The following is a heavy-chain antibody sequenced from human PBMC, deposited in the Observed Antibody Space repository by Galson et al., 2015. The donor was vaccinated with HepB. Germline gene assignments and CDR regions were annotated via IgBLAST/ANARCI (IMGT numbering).Heavy chain of an antibody. D-gene: IGHD3-16*01. CDR1: GSSPSDHA. J-gene: IGHJ4*02. Sequence: SLRLSCAASGSSPSDHAMHWVRHAPGQGLEWVSGITWSSTRAAYADSVRGRFTVSRDNTKNSLYLQMNSLRVEDTALYYCTKDVLPGGLDYWGQGSLVTVSS. CDR2: ITWSSTRA. CDR3: TKDVLPGGLDY. V-gene: IGHV3-9*02.